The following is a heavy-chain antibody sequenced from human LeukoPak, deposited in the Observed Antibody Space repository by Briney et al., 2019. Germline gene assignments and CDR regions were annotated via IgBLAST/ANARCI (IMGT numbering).Heavy chain of an antibody. Sequence: GGSLRLSCAASGFTFSSYAMSWVRQAPGKGLEWVSAISGSGGSTYYADSVKGRFTISRDNAKNSLYLQMNSLRAEDTAVYYCARDRSLWNYVPDPFDYWGQGTLVTVSS. D-gene: IGHD1-7*01. V-gene: IGHV3-23*01. J-gene: IGHJ4*02. CDR1: GFTFSSYA. CDR2: ISGSGGST. CDR3: ARDRSLWNYVPDPFDY.